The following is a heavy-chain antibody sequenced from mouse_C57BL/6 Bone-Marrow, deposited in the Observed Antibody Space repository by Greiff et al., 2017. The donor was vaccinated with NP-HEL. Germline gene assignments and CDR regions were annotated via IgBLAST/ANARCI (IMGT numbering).Heavy chain of an antibody. CDR3: ARRYSNLYYAMDY. CDR1: GFTFSSYG. Sequence: EVKVVESGGDLVKPGGSLKLSCAASGFTFSSYGMSWVRQTPDKRLEWVATISSGGSYTYYPDSVKGRFTISRDNAKNTLYLQMSSLKSEDTAMYYCARRYSNLYYAMDYWGQGTSVTVSS. CDR2: ISSGGSYT. J-gene: IGHJ4*01. V-gene: IGHV5-6*02. D-gene: IGHD2-5*01.